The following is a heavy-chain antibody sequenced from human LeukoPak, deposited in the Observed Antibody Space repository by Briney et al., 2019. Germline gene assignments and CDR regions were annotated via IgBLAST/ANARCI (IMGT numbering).Heavy chain of an antibody. CDR3: AKDRHERVVVAAPTDY. J-gene: IGHJ4*02. V-gene: IGHV3-23*01. Sequence: GGSLRLSCAASRFTFSSYAMSWVRQAPGKGLEWVSAISGSGGSTYYADSVKGRFTISRDNSKNTLYLQMNSLRAEDTAVYYCAKDRHERVVVAAPTDYWGQGTLVTVSS. D-gene: IGHD2-15*01. CDR2: ISGSGGST. CDR1: RFTFSSYA.